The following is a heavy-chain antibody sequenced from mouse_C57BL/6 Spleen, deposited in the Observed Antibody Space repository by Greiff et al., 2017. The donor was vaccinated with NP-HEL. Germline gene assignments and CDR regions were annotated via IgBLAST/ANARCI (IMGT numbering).Heavy chain of an antibody. CDR3: ARRHYYGSSYGDFDY. V-gene: IGHV5-17*01. Sequence: EVQLVESGGGLVKPGGSLKLSCAASGFTFSDYGMHWVRQAPEKGLEWVAYISSGSSTIYYADTVKGRFTISRDNAKNTLFLQMTSLRSEDTAMYYCARRHYYGSSYGDFDYWGQGTTLTVSS. CDR1: GFTFSDYG. CDR2: ISSGSSTI. J-gene: IGHJ2*01. D-gene: IGHD1-1*01.